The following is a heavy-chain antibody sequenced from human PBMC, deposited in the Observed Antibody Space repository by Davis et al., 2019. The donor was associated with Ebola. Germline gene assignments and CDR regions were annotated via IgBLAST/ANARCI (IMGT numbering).Heavy chain of an antibody. V-gene: IGHV5-10-1*01. J-gene: IGHJ6*02. CDR1: GYSFTSYW. CDR2: IDPSDSYT. Sequence: GESLKISCQGSGYSFTSYWISWVRQMPGKGLEWMGRIDPSDSYTNYSPSFQGHVTISADKSISTAYLQWSSLKASDTAMYYCASNTRYYYYGMDVWGQGTTVTVSS. CDR3: ASNTRYYYYGMDV.